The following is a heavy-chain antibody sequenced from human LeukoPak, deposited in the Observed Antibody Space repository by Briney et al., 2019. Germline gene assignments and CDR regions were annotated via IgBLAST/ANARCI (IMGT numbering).Heavy chain of an antibody. V-gene: IGHV4-38-2*01. D-gene: IGHD6-19*01. J-gene: IGHJ4*02. Sequence: SETLSLTCAVSGYSLSSGYYWGWIRRPPGKGREWIGSIYQSGSTYYNPSLKSRVTISLDMSKNHFSLKLSSVPAADTAVYFCARRYTSGWFFDYWGQGTLVPVSS. CDR1: GYSLSSGYY. CDR2: IYQSGST. CDR3: ARRYTSGWFFDY.